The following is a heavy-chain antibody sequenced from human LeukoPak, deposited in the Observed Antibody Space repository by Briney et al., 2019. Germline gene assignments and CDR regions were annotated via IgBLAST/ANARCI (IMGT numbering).Heavy chain of an antibody. V-gene: IGHV3-23*01. D-gene: IGHD6-6*01. J-gene: IGHJ4*02. CDR1: GFTFIDYA. CDR3: AKDSRSSSSKPDN. CDR2: ITGTGDSA. Sequence: GGSLRLSCAASGFTFIDYAMCWVRQAPGKGLECVAAITGTGDSAYYADSVEGRFSISRDSSKNTVYLQMNGLRAEDSAMYFFAKDSRSSSSKPDNWGQGTLVTVSS.